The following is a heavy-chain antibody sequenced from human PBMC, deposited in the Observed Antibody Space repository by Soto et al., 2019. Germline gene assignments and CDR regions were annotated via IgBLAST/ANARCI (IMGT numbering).Heavy chain of an antibody. CDR3: ARIGGWYDIDF. CDR1: GGSLSSGSFH. CDR2: IFYNGTA. D-gene: IGHD6-19*01. J-gene: IGHJ4*02. Sequence: EQLQQSGPGLVKPSETLSLTCSVSGGSLSSGSFHWSWIRESPGKGLQFIGSIFYNGTANYSPSLKNRVTISIDTSQRQFYLKLVSVAAADTAVYYCARIGGWYDIDFWGQGNLVTVSS. V-gene: IGHV4-61*01.